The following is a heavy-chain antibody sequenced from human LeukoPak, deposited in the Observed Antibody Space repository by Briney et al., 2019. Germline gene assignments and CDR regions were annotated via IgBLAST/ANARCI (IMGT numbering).Heavy chain of an antibody. Sequence: SQTLSLTCAITGFSVSSNSAAWNWIRQSPSRGLEWLGRTYYRSKWYNDYAVSVKSRITINPDTSKNQFSLQLNSVTPEDTAVYYCAREWGTAARLFLDAFVIWGQWTMVTVSS. D-gene: IGHD6-6*01. CDR1: GFSVSSNSAA. CDR2: TYYRSKWYN. J-gene: IGHJ3*02. V-gene: IGHV6-1*01. CDR3: AREWGTAARLFLDAFVI.